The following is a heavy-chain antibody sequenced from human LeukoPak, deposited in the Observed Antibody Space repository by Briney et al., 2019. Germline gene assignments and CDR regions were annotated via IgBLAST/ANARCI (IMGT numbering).Heavy chain of an antibody. CDR1: GFTFDDYA. D-gene: IGHD3-16*01. V-gene: IGHV3-9*01. CDR3: AKGHKDNYVDFDY. J-gene: IGHJ4*02. Sequence: PGGSLRLSCAASGFTFDDYAMHWVRQAPGKGLEWVSGISWNSGSIGYADSVKGRFTISRDNAKNSLYLQMNSLRAEDTALYYCAKGHKDNYVDFDYWGQGTLVIVSS. CDR2: ISWNSGSI.